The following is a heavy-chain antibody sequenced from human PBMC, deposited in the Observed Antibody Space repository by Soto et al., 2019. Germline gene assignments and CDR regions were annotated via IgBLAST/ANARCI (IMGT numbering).Heavy chain of an antibody. J-gene: IGHJ4*02. CDR1: GASINSGGYY. D-gene: IGHD5-18*01. V-gene: IGHV4-31*03. CDR2: IYFTGNT. CDR3: ARDPYSYGQGGYFDY. Sequence: PSETLSLTCTVSGASINSGGYYWNWVRLLPGRGLEWIGYIYFTGNTYYNPSLESRVTISLDTPQNQFSLKLNSVSAADTAVYYCARDPYSYGQGGYFDYWGQGTLV.